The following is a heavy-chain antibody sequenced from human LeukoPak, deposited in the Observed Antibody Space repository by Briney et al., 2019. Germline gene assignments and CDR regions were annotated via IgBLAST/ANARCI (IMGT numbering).Heavy chain of an antibody. CDR1: GFTFSSYG. Sequence: GGSLRLSCAASGFTFSSYGMHWVRQAPGKGLVWVAVIWYDGSNKYYADSVKGRFTISRDNSKNTLYLQMNSLRAEDTAVYYCARGVVVPAIRLSYYYYYMDVWGKGTTVTVSS. V-gene: IGHV3-33*01. CDR3: ARGVVVPAIRLSYYYYYMDV. J-gene: IGHJ6*03. CDR2: IWYDGSNK. D-gene: IGHD2-2*01.